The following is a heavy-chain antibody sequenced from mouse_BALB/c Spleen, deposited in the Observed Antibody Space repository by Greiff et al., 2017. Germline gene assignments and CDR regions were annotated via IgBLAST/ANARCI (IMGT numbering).Heavy chain of an antibody. J-gene: IGHJ1*01. CDR1: GDSITSGY. V-gene: IGHV3-8*02. CDR3: ARSDGYDLGDFDV. D-gene: IGHD2-2*01. Sequence: EVKVVESGPSLVKPSQTLSLTCSVTGDSITSGYWNWIRKFPGNKLEYMGYISYSGSTYYNPSLKSRISITRDTSKNQYYLQLNSVTTEDTATYYCARSDGYDLGDFDVWGAGTTVTVSS. CDR2: ISYSGST.